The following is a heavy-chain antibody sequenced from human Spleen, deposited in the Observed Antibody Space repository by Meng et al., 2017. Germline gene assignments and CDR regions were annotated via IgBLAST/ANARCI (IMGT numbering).Heavy chain of an antibody. V-gene: IGHV4-59*01. J-gene: IGHJ6*02. CDR1: GFYFSNAW. Sequence: ESLKISCAASGFYFSNAWMSWVRQAPGKGLEWVGSMHYTGDTQHNPSLKSRVTISVDTSKNQFSLTLNSVTAADTAVYYCAGWGVSPFFYYYGMDVWGQGTTVTVSS. CDR3: AGWGVSPFFYYYGMDV. CDR2: MHYTGDT. D-gene: IGHD2/OR15-2a*01.